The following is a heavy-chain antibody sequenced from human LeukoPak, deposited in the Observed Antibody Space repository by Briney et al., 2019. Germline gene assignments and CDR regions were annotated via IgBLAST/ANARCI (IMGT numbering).Heavy chain of an antibody. Sequence: PGGSLRLSCAASGFTFSSYAMSWVRQAPGKGLGWVSAISGSGGSTYYADSVKGRFTISRDNSKNTLYLQMNSLRAEDTAVYYCASRDSSGYHNWFDPWGQGALVTVSS. CDR1: GFTFSSYA. D-gene: IGHD3-22*01. V-gene: IGHV3-23*01. CDR3: ASRDSSGYHNWFDP. J-gene: IGHJ5*02. CDR2: ISGSGGST.